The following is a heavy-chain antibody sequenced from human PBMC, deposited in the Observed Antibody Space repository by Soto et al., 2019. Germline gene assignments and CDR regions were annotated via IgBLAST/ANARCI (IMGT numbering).Heavy chain of an antibody. V-gene: IGHV4-30-4*08. J-gene: IGHJ6*02. CDR1: GGSISRCGYY. D-gene: IGHD1-1*01. Sequence: SETLSLTCTVSGGSISRCGYYWSWIRQNPGKGLEWIGYTYNSVSTYYNPSLKSRVTISVDTSKNQFSLKLSSVTAADTSVYYCARDGYNWNDGYYYGMDVWGQGTTVTVSS. CDR2: TYNSVST. CDR3: ARDGYNWNDGYYYGMDV.